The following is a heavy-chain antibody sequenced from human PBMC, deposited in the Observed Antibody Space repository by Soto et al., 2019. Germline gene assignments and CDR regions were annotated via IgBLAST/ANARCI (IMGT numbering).Heavy chain of an antibody. D-gene: IGHD6-6*01. J-gene: IGHJ4*01. Sequence: SETLSLTCTVSGDSINSHYWTWTRQSPGKGLEWIGYIYYSGDTNYNPSLKSRVTISMDTSRNQFSLKLASVTAADTAVYYCARTPSIATRQFDFWGHGTLVTVSS. V-gene: IGHV4-59*11. CDR3: ARTPSIATRQFDF. CDR1: GDSINSHY. CDR2: IYYSGDT.